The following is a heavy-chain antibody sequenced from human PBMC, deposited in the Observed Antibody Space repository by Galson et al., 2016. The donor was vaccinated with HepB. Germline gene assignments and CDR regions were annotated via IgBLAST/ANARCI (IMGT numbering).Heavy chain of an antibody. J-gene: IGHJ6*02. D-gene: IGHD4-17*01. CDR3: ARDRYDYGVYNGMDV. CDR1: GFTFSHYA. CDR2: ISGSGRTP. V-gene: IGHV3-23*01. Sequence: SLRLSCAASGFTFSHYAMTWVRQAPGKGLEWVSTISGSGRTPYYGDSVKGRFTISRAQSKNTLYMEMNSLRVEDTAVYYCARDRYDYGVYNGMDVWGQGTTITGSS.